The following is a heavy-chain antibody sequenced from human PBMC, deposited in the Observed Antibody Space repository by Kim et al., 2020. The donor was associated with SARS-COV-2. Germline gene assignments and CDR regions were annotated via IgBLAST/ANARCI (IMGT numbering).Heavy chain of an antibody. V-gene: IGHV4-59*01. J-gene: IGHJ4*02. D-gene: IGHD3-9*01. CDR2: IYYSGST. Sequence: SETLSLTCTVSGGSISSYYWSWIRQPPVKGLEWIGYIYYSGSTNYNPSLKSRVTISVDTSKNQFSLKLSSVTAGDTAVYYCARKYYDILTGYYPYYFDYWGQGTLVTVSS. CDR3: ARKYYDILTGYYPYYFDY. CDR1: GGSISSYY.